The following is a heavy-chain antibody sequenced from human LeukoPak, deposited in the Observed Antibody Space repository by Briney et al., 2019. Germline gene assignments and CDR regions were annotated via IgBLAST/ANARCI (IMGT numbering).Heavy chain of an antibody. CDR1: GGSISSYY. D-gene: IGHD3-22*01. CDR3: ARLGGSGYYYYFDY. Sequence: SETLSLTCTVSGGSISSYYWSWIRQPPGRGLEWIGYIYYSGSTNYNPSLKSRVTISVDTSKNQFSLKLSSVTAADTAVYYCARLGGSGYYYYFDYWGQGTLVTVSS. V-gene: IGHV4-59*08. J-gene: IGHJ4*02. CDR2: IYYSGST.